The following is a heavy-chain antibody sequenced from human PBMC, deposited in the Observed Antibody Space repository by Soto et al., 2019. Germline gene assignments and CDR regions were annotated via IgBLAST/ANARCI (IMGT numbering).Heavy chain of an antibody. Sequence: QVQLVESGGRVVQSGRSLRLSCAASGFTFSSYGMHWVRQAPGKGLEWVAVVYYDGSNTYSADSVKGRFIISRDNSRNTLYLQMNSLRAEDTALYYCARDRHSTSSGYFDYWGQETLVTVSS. CDR2: VYYDGSNT. CDR3: ARDRHSTSSGYFDY. D-gene: IGHD6-6*01. CDR1: GFTFSSYG. V-gene: IGHV3-33*01. J-gene: IGHJ4*02.